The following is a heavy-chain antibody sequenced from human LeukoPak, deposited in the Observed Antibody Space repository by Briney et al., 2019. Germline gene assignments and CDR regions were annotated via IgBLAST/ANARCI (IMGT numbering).Heavy chain of an antibody. D-gene: IGHD3-10*01. V-gene: IGHV5-51*01. CDR3: ARRQTGAGESQCNWFDP. Sequence: GESLKISCKGSGYSFTSYWIGWVRQMPGKGLEWMGIIYPGDSSTRYSPSLQGQVPISADKSISTAYLQWSSLEASDTAMYYCARRQTGAGESQCNWFDPWGQGTLVTVSS. CDR2: IYPGDSST. CDR1: GYSFTSYW. J-gene: IGHJ5*02.